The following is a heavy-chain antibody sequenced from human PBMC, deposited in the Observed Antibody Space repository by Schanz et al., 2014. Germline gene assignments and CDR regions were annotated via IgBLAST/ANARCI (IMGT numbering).Heavy chain of an antibody. V-gene: IGHV3-23*04. CDR1: GFSFSSYA. CDR2: ISGSGAST. J-gene: IGHJ3*02. Sequence: EVQLVESGGGLVQPGGSLRLSCATSGFSFSSYAMGWVRQAPGKGLEWVSGISGSGASTYYADSVKGRFTISRDNSKNTLFLQMNSLETEDTAVYYCAKGRFGELSAFDIWGQGTMVTVSS. D-gene: IGHD3-10*01. CDR3: AKGRFGELSAFDI.